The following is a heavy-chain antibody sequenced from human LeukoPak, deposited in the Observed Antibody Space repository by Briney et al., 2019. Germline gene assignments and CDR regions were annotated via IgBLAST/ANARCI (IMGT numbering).Heavy chain of an antibody. CDR2: INPNSGDT. V-gene: IGHV1-2*06. CDR3: ARDYCSSTSCLFDY. CDR1: GYTFTGYH. J-gene: IGHJ4*02. D-gene: IGHD2-2*01. Sequence: ASVKVSCRASGYTFTGYHMHWVRQAPGQGLEWMGRINPNSGDTNYAQKFQGRVAMTRDTSISTAFMELTRLRSDDTAVYYCARDYCSSTSCLFDYWGQGTLVTVSS.